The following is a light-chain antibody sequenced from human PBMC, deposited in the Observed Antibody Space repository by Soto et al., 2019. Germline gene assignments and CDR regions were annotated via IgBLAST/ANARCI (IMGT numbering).Light chain of an antibody. CDR1: QSVSSN. CDR3: QQYNNWPPWA. V-gene: IGKV3-15*01. J-gene: IGKJ1*01. Sequence: EIVMTQSPATLSVSPGERATLSCRTSQSVSSNLAWYQKKPGQAPRLLIYGESTRATGIPARFSGSGSGTDFTLTISSLQSEDFAVYYCQQYNNWPPWAFGQGTKVEI. CDR2: GES.